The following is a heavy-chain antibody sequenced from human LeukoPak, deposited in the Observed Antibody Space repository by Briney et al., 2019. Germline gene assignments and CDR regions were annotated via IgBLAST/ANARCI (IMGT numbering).Heavy chain of an antibody. J-gene: IGHJ5*02. D-gene: IGHD5-12*01. V-gene: IGHV4-59*08. Sequence: PSETLSLTCTVSGGSISSYYWSWIRQPPGKGLEWIGYIYYSGSTNYNPSLKSRVTISVDTSKNQFSLKLSSVTAADTAVYYCARLGYSGYDRDNWFDPWGQGTLVTVSS. CDR2: IYYSGST. CDR1: GGSISSYY. CDR3: ARLGYSGYDRDNWFDP.